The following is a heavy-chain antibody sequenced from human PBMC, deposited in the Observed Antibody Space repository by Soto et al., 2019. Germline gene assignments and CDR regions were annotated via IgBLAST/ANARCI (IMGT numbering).Heavy chain of an antibody. J-gene: IGHJ4*02. V-gene: IGHV3-15*01. Sequence: EVQLVESGGGLVKPGGSLRFSCAASEITLSNAWMTWFRQAQGRGLEWVGRIKSKADGSTTEYGSPVKDRFIITRDDSENTLDLQMHSLKTEDTAVYYCATPRPGTHGYGYWGQGTLVTVSS. CDR2: IKSKADGSTT. D-gene: IGHD5-18*01. CDR1: EITLSNAW. CDR3: ATPRPGTHGYGY.